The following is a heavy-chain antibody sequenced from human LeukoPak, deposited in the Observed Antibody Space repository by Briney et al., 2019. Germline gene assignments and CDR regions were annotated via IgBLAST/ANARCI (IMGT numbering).Heavy chain of an antibody. V-gene: IGHV3-33*01. CDR2: IWYDGSNT. D-gene: IGHD2-15*01. Sequence: GGSLRLSCAASGFTFSTYGIHWVRQAPGKGLEWVANIWYDGSNTYYADSVKGRFTISRDNSKNTVYLQMNSLRADDTAVYYCARGSGGSGCDYWGQGTLVTVSS. CDR1: GFTFSTYG. CDR3: ARGSGGSGCDY. J-gene: IGHJ4*02.